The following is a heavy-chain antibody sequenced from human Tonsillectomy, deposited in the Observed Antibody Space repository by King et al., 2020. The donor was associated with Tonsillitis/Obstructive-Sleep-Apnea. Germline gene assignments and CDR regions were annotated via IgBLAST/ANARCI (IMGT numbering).Heavy chain of an antibody. CDR3: ARVGYYTSPSCYLDLRWFDP. V-gene: IGHV4-31*03. CDR1: GGSISSGGYY. J-gene: IGHJ5*02. D-gene: IGHD2-2*03. CDR2: IDDSGST. Sequence: QLQESGPGLVKPSQTLSRTCTVSGGSISSGGYYWSGIRQHPGKGLEWSGYIDDSGSTYYNPSLKSRVTISVDTSKNQFSLKLSSVTAADTAVYYCARVGYYTSPSCYLDLRWFDPWGQGTLVTVSS.